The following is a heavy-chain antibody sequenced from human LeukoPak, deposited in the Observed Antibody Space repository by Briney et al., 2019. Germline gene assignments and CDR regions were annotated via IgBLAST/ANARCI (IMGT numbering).Heavy chain of an antibody. CDR1: GFNVSRNY. Sequence: PGGSLRLSCAASGFNVSRNYMSWVRQAPGKGLQWVSVLYSGGITFYTDSVKGRFTISRDDSKNTLYLQMNSLRAEDTAVYYCARSLSHYDTLTGYYTQNYYFDYWGQGTLVTVSS. CDR2: LYSGGIT. J-gene: IGHJ4*02. CDR3: ARSLSHYDTLTGYYTQNYYFDY. D-gene: IGHD3-9*01. V-gene: IGHV3-53*01.